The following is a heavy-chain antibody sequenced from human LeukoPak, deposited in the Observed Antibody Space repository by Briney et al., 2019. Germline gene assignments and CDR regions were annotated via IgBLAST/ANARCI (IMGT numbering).Heavy chain of an antibody. CDR1: GFTFRTYG. D-gene: IGHD3-16*01. CDR3: AKDSYVPPYFYYNYMDV. CDR2: IRFDGSHK. V-gene: IGHV3-30*02. Sequence: GGSLRLSCAASGFTFRTYGMHWVRQAPGKGLEWVAFIRFDGSHKFYADSVKGRFTVSRDNSKNTMYLQMSSLRPEDTALYYCAKDSYVPPYFYYNYMDVWGKGTTVTVSS. J-gene: IGHJ6*03.